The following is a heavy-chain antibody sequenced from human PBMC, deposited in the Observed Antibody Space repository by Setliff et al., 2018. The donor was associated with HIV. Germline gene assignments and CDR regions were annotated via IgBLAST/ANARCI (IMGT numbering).Heavy chain of an antibody. V-gene: IGHV4-59*04. D-gene: IGHD6-13*01. CDR1: GDSIGTYS. J-gene: IGHJ4*02. CDR2: IYYSGST. Sequence: SETLSLTCAVSGDSIGTYSWHWLRQPPGKGLEWIGSIYYSGSTYYNPSLKSRVTMSVDTSKNQFSLKLSSVTAADTAVYYCARGRGSSSSWPIDYWGQGTLVTVSS. CDR3: ARGRGSSSSWPIDY.